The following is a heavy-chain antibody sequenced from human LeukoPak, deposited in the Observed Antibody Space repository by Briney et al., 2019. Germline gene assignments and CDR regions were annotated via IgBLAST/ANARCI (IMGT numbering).Heavy chain of an antibody. D-gene: IGHD2-21*01. CDR2: ISGSGGST. CDR1: GFTFSSYA. Sequence: GGFLRLSCAASGFTFSSYAMSWVRQAPGKGLEWVSAISGSGGSTYYADSVKGRFTISRDNSKNTLYLQMNSLRAEDTAVYYCAKVESYCGGDCYPYYFDYWGQGTLVTVSS. CDR3: AKVESYCGGDCYPYYFDY. J-gene: IGHJ4*02. V-gene: IGHV3-23*01.